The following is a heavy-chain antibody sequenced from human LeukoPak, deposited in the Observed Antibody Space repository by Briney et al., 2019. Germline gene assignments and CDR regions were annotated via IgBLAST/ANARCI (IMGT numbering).Heavy chain of an antibody. CDR2: IFYSGST. CDR1: GGSISTSSYY. J-gene: IGHJ4*02. D-gene: IGHD6-13*01. Sequence: SETLSLTCTVSGGSISTSSYYWGWVRQPPGKGLEWIGNIFYSGSTYYSPSLKSRVTISLDTSRNQFSLKLNSVTAADTAVYYCASIAAAGSTYDYWGQGTLVTVSS. V-gene: IGHV4-39*07. CDR3: ASIAAAGSTYDY.